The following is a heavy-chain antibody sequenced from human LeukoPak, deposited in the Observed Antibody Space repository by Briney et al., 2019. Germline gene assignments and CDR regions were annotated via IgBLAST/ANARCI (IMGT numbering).Heavy chain of an antibody. D-gene: IGHD1-26*01. CDR3: ARGRIVGSTSPLVY. J-gene: IGHJ4*02. CDR1: GGSISSDY. Sequence: TLSLTCTVSGGSISSDYWSWLRQPPGKGLEWIGYIYYSRSTNYNPPLKSRVTISIDTSNNQFSLKLSSVTAADTAVYYCARGRIVGSTSPLVYWGQGTLVTVSS. V-gene: IGHV4-59*12. CDR2: IYYSRST.